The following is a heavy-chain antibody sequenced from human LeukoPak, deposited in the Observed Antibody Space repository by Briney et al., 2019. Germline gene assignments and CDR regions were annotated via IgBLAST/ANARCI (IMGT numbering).Heavy chain of an antibody. Sequence: SGTLSFTCTVSGAAISSYYWSWIRQPPGKGLEWIRYMYYSGSTNHNPSRKSRVTISVDTSKNQFSLKLSSVPAADPAVYYCAGRYYGSGIDYWGQGTLVTVSS. CDR1: GAAISSYY. J-gene: IGHJ4*02. V-gene: IGHV4-59*08. CDR3: AGRYYGSGIDY. D-gene: IGHD3-10*01. CDR2: MYYSGST.